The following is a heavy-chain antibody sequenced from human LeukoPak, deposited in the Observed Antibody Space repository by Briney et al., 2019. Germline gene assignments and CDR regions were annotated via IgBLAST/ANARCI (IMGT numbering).Heavy chain of an antibody. J-gene: IGHJ4*02. CDR3: ARGSYGGNSAADR. D-gene: IGHD4-23*01. CDR2: ISSNGGST. Sequence: GGSLRLSCAASGFTFSSYSMNWVRQAPGKGLEYVSAISSNGGSTYYANSVKGRFTISRDNSKNTLYLQMGSLRAEDMAVYYCARGSYGGNSAADRWGQGTLVTVSS. V-gene: IGHV3-64*01. CDR1: GFTFSSYS.